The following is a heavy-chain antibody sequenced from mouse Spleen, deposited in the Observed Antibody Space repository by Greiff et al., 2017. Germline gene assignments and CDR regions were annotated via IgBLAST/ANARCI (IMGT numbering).Heavy chain of an antibody. CDR2: IDPEDGDT. V-gene: IGHV14-1*01. J-gene: IGHJ4*01. CDR3: TTLWYQPNYAMDY. Sequence: EVQLQQSGAELVRPGASVKLSCTASGFNIKDYYMHWVKQRPEQGLEWIGRIDPEDGDTEYAPKFQGKATMTADTSSNTAYLQLSSLTSEDTAVYYCTTLWYQPNYAMDYWGQGTSVTVSS. D-gene: IGHD2-1*01. CDR1: GFNIKDYY.